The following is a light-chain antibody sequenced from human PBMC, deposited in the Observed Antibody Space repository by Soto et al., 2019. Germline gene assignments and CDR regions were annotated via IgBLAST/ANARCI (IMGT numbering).Light chain of an antibody. CDR2: EVV. Sequence: QSALTQPASVSGSPGQSSTLSCTGTSDDIGGYDYVSWYQHHPGKAPKLIIYEVVNRPSGVSDRFSGSKSGNTASLTISGLQAEDEADYHCSSYTSSSTSYVFGPGTKLTVL. CDR1: SDDIGGYDY. J-gene: IGLJ1*01. CDR3: SSYTSSSTSYV. V-gene: IGLV2-14*01.